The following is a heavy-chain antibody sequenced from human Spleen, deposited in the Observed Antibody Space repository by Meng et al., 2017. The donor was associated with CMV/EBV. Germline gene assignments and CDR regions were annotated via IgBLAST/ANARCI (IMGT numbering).Heavy chain of an antibody. CDR1: GFTVSSNY. D-gene: IGHD5-18*01. Sequence: EGRLGGSGGGLIQPGGALRFSCAASGFTVSSNYMSWVGQAPGKGLEWVSVIYSGGSTYYADSVKGRFTISRDNSKNTLYLQMNSLRAEDTAVYYCARGDTAMALDYWGQGTLVTVSS. V-gene: IGHV3-53*01. J-gene: IGHJ4*02. CDR3: ARGDTAMALDY. CDR2: IYSGGST.